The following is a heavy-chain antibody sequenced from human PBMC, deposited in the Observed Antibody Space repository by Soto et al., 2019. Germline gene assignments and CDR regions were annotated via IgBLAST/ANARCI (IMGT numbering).Heavy chain of an antibody. Sequence: GGSLRLSCAASGFTFSSYDMHWVRQATGKGLEWVSAIGTAGDTYYPGSVKGRFTISRENAKNSLYLQMNSLRAEDTAVYYCARGITGTVYYYYGMDVWGQGT. V-gene: IGHV3-13*01. CDR3: ARGITGTVYYYYGMDV. CDR1: GFTFSSYD. D-gene: IGHD1-20*01. J-gene: IGHJ6*02. CDR2: IGTAGDT.